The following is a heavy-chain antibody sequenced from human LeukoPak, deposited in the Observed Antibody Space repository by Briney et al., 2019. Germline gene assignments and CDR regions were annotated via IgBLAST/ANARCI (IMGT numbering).Heavy chain of an antibody. CDR3: ASMGPFENWFDP. V-gene: IGHV1-2*02. Sequence: ASVKVSCKASGYTFTSYGISWVRQAPGQGLEWMGWINPNSGGTNYAQKFQGRVTMTRDTSISTAYMELSRLRSDDTAVYYCASMGPFENWFDPWGQGTLVTVSS. CDR2: INPNSGGT. D-gene: IGHD2/OR15-2a*01. J-gene: IGHJ5*02. CDR1: GYTFTSYG.